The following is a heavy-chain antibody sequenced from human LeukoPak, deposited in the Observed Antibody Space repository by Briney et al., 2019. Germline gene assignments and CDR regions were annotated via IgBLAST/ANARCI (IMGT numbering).Heavy chain of an antibody. J-gene: IGHJ4*02. D-gene: IGHD3-3*01. CDR1: GYSISSGYY. CDR3: ARGDFWSGYYPPGYFDY. Sequence: SETLSLTCAVSGYSISSGYYWGWIRQPPVKGLEWIGSIYHSGSTYYNPSLKSRVTISVDTSKNQFSLKLSSVTAADTAVYYCARGDFWSGYYPPGYFDYWGQGTLVTVSS. CDR2: IYHSGST. V-gene: IGHV4-38-2*01.